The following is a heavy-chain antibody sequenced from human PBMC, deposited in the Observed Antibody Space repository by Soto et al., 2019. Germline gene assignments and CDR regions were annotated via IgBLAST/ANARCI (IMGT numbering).Heavy chain of an antibody. J-gene: IGHJ4*02. V-gene: IGHV4-34*01. Sequence: QVQLQQWGAGLLKPSETLSLTCAVYGGSFSAYYWSWIRQPPGKGLEWIGEINHSGSTNYNPSLKSRVTISVDRSKNQFSLKLSPVTAADTAVYYCARGVGYAGVDYWGQGTLVTVSS. D-gene: IGHD5-12*01. CDR3: ARGVGYAGVDY. CDR2: INHSGST. CDR1: GGSFSAYY.